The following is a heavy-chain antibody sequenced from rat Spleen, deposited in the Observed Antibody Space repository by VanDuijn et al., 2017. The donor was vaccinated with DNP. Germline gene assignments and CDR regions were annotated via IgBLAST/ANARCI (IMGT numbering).Heavy chain of an antibody. J-gene: IGHJ2*01. V-gene: IGHV5-7*01. Sequence: EVQLVESGGGLVQPGRSLKLSCAASGFTFSDHNMAWVRQAPKKGLAWVATINYDGSNTYYRDSVKGRFTISRDNAKSTLYLQMDSLRSEDTATYYCASRPPPTRGPFDYWGQGVLVTVSS. D-gene: IGHD1-4*01. CDR3: ASRPPPTRGPFDY. CDR1: GFTFSDHN. CDR2: INYDGSNT.